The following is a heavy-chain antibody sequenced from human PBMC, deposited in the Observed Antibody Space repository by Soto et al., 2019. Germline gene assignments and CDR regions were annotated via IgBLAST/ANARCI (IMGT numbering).Heavy chain of an antibody. D-gene: IGHD3-10*01. CDR2: MNPYNGNT. V-gene: IGHV1-8*01. CDR3: ARGPGDLGYFDY. J-gene: IGHJ4*02. Sequence: QVQLVQSGADVKKPGASVKVSCRASGYTFTNYDINWVRQAPGQGLEWMGWMNPYNGNTGYAQNFQGRVTLTRNTSISTAYMELSSLRSEDTAVYYCARGPGDLGYFDYWGQGALVTVSS. CDR1: GYTFTNYD.